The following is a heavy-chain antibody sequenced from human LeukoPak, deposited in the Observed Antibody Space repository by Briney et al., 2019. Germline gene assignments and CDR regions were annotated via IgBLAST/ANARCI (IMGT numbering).Heavy chain of an antibody. D-gene: IGHD6-13*01. CDR1: GFTFEDYA. CDR2: ISWNSGSI. J-gene: IGHJ4*02. V-gene: IGHV3-9*01. CDR3: AKGGGSSWYGDFDY. Sequence: PGGSLRLSGAASGFTFEDYAMHWVRQAPGKGLEWVSGISWNSGSIGYADSVKGRFTISRDNAKNSLYLQMNSLRAEDTALYYCAKGGGSSWYGDFDYWGQGTLVTVSS.